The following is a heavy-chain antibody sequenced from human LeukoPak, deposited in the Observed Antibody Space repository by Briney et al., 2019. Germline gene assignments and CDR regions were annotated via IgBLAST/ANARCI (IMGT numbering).Heavy chain of an antibody. J-gene: IGHJ4*02. Sequence: GGSLRLSCAASGFTFSSYGMHWVRQAPGKGLEWVAVISYDGSDKYYADSVVKGRFSISRDNSKNTLFLQMNSLRAEDTAVYYCAKDIRAAVGPFDSWGQETLVTVSS. CDR3: AKDIRAAVGPFDS. CDR1: GFTFSSYG. D-gene: IGHD6-13*01. V-gene: IGHV3-30*18. CDR2: ISYDGSDK.